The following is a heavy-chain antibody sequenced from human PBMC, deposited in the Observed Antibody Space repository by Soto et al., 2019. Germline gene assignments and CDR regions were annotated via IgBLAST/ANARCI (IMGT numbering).Heavy chain of an antibody. CDR3: ARVLRRYDSSGYPLGY. D-gene: IGHD3-22*01. J-gene: IGHJ4*02. V-gene: IGHV1-8*01. CDR1: GYTFTSYD. Sequence: QVQLVQSGAEVKKPGASVKVSCKASGYTFTSYDINWVRQATGQGLEWMGWMNPNSGNTGYAQKFQGRVTMTRNTXIXXAYMELSSLRSEDAAVYYCARVLRRYDSSGYPLGYWGQGTLVTVSS. CDR2: MNPNSGNT.